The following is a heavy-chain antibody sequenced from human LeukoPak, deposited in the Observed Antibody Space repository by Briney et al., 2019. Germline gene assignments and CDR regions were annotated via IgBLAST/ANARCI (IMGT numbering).Heavy chain of an antibody. CDR2: VRYDQSAT. CDR1: GFTFSIYG. CDR3: VKDKEGCLVIGGNLRFLQY. V-gene: IGHV3-30*02. D-gene: IGHD2/OR15-2a*01. J-gene: IGHJ4*02. Sequence: PGGSLRLSCAASGFTFSIYGMHWVRQAPGKGLEWVTFVRYDQSATVYADSVQGRFAISRDNSKNTVYLQMNSLRVEDPALYFCVKDKEGCLVIGGNLRFLQYWGRGPRV.